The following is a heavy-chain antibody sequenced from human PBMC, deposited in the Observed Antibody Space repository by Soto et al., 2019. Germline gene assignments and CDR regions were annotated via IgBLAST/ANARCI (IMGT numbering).Heavy chain of an antibody. J-gene: IGHJ6*02. D-gene: IGHD1-1*01. V-gene: IGHV3-33*01. CDR1: GFTFSSYG. Sequence: QVQLVESGGGVVQPGRSLRLSCAASGFTFSSYGMHWVRQAPGKGLEWVAVIWYDGSNKYYADSVKGRLTISRDNSTNTLYLQLNSLRAEDTAVYYCAVSGDYYYGMDVWGQGTTVTVSS. CDR3: AVSGDYYYGMDV. CDR2: IWYDGSNK.